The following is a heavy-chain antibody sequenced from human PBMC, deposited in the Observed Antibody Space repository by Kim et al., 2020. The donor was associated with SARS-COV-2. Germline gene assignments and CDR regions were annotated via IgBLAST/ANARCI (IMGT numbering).Heavy chain of an antibody. D-gene: IGHD6-13*01. CDR1: GFTFSSYG. CDR2: ISYDGSNK. CDR3: ARESGSSWYSDGMDV. V-gene: IGHV3-33*05. Sequence: LSLTCAASGFTFSSYGMHWVRQAPGKGLEWVAVISYDGSNKYYADSVKGRFTISRDNSKNTLYLQMNSLRAEDTAVYYCARESGSSWYSDGMDVWGQ. J-gene: IGHJ6*02.